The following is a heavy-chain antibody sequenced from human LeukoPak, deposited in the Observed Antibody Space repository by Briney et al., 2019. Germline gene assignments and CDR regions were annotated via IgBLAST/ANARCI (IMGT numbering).Heavy chain of an antibody. CDR1: GGSITSYY. CDR2: IYSSGGT. CDR3: ARTSYDSNGYYPYFDN. Sequence: SETLSLTCTVAGGSITSYYWNWIRQPAGKGLEWIGRIYSSGGTDYKPSLKSRVTISVDKSKSQFSLSLTSVTAADTAVYYGARTSYDSNGYYPYFDNWGQGTLVTVSS. D-gene: IGHD3-22*01. V-gene: IGHV4-4*07. J-gene: IGHJ4*02.